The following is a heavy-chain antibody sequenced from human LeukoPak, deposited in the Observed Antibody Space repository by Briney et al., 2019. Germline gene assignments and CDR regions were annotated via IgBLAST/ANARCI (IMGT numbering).Heavy chain of an antibody. CDR1: GVPISSGGYY. Sequence: PSETLSLTCTVSGVPISSGGYYWSWIRQHPGKGLEWIGYIYYSGSTYYNPSLKSRVTISVDTSKNQFSLKLSSVTAADTAVYYCAREVVAATTWGQGTLVTVSS. D-gene: IGHD2-15*01. V-gene: IGHV4-31*03. CDR3: AREVVAATT. CDR2: IYYSGST. J-gene: IGHJ5*02.